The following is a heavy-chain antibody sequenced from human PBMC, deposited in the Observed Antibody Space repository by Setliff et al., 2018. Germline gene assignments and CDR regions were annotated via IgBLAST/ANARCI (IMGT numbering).Heavy chain of an antibody. V-gene: IGHV4-34*01. D-gene: IGHD2-2*01. CDR3: RLAHCNTTSCEEALDF. Sequence: SETLSLTCTVYGVSLSDYYWGWVRQSPGKGLDWIGEINHSGNTNYDPSLEGRISISVDTSKRQFSLKLSSVTAADTAVYYFRLAHCNTTSCEEALDFWSQGTLVTVSS. J-gene: IGHJ4*02. CDR2: INHSGNT. CDR1: GVSLSDYY.